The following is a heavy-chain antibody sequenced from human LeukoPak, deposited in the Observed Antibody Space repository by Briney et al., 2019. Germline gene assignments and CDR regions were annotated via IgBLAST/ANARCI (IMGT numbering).Heavy chain of an antibody. CDR1: GGSISSSSCY. CDR3: AFEGVIPRGADAFDI. D-gene: IGHD3-16*02. Sequence: SETLSLTCTVSGGSISSSSCYWGWIRQPPGKGLEWIGSIYYSGSSYYNPSLKSRVTISVDTSKNQFSLKLSSVTAADTAVYYCAFEGVIPRGADAFDIWGQGTMVTVSS. CDR2: IYYSGSS. J-gene: IGHJ3*02. V-gene: IGHV4-39*01.